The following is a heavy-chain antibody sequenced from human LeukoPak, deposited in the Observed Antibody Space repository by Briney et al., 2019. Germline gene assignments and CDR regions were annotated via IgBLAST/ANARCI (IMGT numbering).Heavy chain of an antibody. CDR2: IIPIFGTA. V-gene: IGHV1-69*01. CDR3: ARSSNYEYNWFDP. Sequence: ASVKVSCKASGGTFSSYAISWVRQAPGQGLEWMGGIIPIFGTANYAQKFQGRVTITADESTSTAYMELSSLRSEDTAVYYCARSSNYEYNWFDPWGQGTLVTVSS. CDR1: GGTFSSYA. D-gene: IGHD4-11*01. J-gene: IGHJ5*02.